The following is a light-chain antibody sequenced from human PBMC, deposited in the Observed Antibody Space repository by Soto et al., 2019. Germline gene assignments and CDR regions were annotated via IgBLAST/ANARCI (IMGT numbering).Light chain of an antibody. CDR1: QSVSSY. Sequence: DIVLTQSPATLSLSPGERATLSCRASQSVSSYLGWYQQKPGQAPRLLIYDASNRATGIPARFSGSGSGTDFTLTISCLEPEDFAVYYCQQRSNWITFGQGTRLEIK. CDR2: DAS. CDR3: QQRSNWIT. V-gene: IGKV3-11*01. J-gene: IGKJ5*01.